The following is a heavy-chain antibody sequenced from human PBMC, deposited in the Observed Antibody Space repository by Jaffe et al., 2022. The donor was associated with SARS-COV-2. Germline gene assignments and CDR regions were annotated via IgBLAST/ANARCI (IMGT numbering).Heavy chain of an antibody. CDR1: GFNFNTYS. J-gene: IGHJ5*02. V-gene: IGHV3-48*02. Sequence: DVQLVESGGGLVQPGGSLRLSCAASGFNFNTYSMNWVRQAPGKGLEWVSYIGGSSKTKYYADSVKGRFTISRDNAKNSLYLQMSSLRDEDTAVYYCARDDALPRSWFDGWGQGTLVTVSS. CDR3: ARDDALPRSWFDG. D-gene: IGHD1-26*01. CDR2: IGGSSKTK.